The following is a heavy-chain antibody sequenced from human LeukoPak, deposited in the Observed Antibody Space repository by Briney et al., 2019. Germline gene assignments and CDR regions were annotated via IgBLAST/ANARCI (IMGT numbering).Heavy chain of an antibody. CDR1: GGSFSGYY. Sequence: SETLSLTCAVYGGSFSGYYWSWIRQPPGKGLEWIGEINHSGSTNYNPSLKSRVTISVDTSKNQFSLKLSSVTAADTAVYYCARHPIVVVPACFDYWGQGTLVTVSS. V-gene: IGHV4-34*01. J-gene: IGHJ4*02. CDR3: ARHPIVVVPACFDY. CDR2: INHSGST. D-gene: IGHD2-2*01.